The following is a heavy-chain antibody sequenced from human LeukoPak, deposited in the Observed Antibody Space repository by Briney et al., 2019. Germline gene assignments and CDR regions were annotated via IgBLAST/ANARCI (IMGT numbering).Heavy chain of an antibody. CDR1: GGSFSGYD. Sequence: PSETLSLTCAVYGGSFSGYDWSWIRQPPGQGREWIGEIDHSGSTNYNPSLRSRVTISVNTSKSQLSLKLSSVTAADTAVYYSARGRGIVVVITPRSRYYMDVWGKGTTVTVSS. J-gene: IGHJ6*03. CDR2: IDHSGST. V-gene: IGHV4-34*01. CDR3: ARGRGIVVVITPRSRYYMDV. D-gene: IGHD3-22*01.